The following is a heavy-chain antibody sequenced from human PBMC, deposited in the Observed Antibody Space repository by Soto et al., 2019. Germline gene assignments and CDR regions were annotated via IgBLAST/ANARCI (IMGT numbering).Heavy chain of an antibody. V-gene: IGHV1-69*04. J-gene: IGHJ4*02. D-gene: IGHD1-26*01. CDR2: IIPILGIA. CDR3: ARDRKWGVFDY. Sequence: SVKVSCKASGGTFSSYTISWVRQAPGQGLEWMGRIIPILGIANYAQKFQGRVTITADKSTSTAYMELSGLRSEDTAMYYCARDRKWGVFDYWGQGTLVTVSS. CDR1: GGTFSSYT.